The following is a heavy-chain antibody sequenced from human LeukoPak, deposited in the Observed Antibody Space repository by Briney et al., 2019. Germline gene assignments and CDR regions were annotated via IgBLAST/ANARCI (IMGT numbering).Heavy chain of an antibody. Sequence: GGSLRLSCAASGFTFSDYGMYWVRQAPGKGLEWVAAIWYDGSKKYHADSVKGRFTISRDNSKNTLYLQMNSLRAEDSAVYYCAKDSSYYYLDYWGQGTLVTVSS. J-gene: IGHJ4*02. CDR2: IWYDGSKK. D-gene: IGHD3-22*01. CDR3: AKDSSYYYLDY. V-gene: IGHV3-33*06. CDR1: GFTFSDYG.